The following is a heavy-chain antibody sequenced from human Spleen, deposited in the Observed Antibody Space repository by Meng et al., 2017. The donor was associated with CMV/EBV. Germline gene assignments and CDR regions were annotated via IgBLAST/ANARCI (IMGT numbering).Heavy chain of an antibody. CDR1: FTFNSCG. D-gene: IGHD3-10*01. CDR3: ARDFRRNFFGSGTFRLDS. J-gene: IGHJ4*02. CDR2: LWYDGREI. Sequence: FTFNSCGVDWIRQATGKGLQWVANLWYDGREIKYGDFVKGRFIVSRDKSKRTVYLQMNGLRVDDTAVYYCARDFRRNFFGSGTFRLDSWGQGTLVTVSS. V-gene: IGHV3-33*01.